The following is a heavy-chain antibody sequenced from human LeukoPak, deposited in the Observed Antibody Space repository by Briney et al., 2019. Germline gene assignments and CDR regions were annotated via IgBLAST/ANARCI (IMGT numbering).Heavy chain of an antibody. V-gene: IGHV3-30-3*01. J-gene: IGHJ4*02. CDR1: GFTFSSYA. CDR2: ISYDGSNK. CDR3: ARDNSEFDY. D-gene: IGHD5-18*01. Sequence: GGSLRLSCAASGFTFSSYAMHWVRQAPGKGLEWVAVISYDGSNKYYGDSVKGRFTISRDNSKNTLYLQMNSLRAEDTAVYYCARDNSEFDYWGQGTLVTVSS.